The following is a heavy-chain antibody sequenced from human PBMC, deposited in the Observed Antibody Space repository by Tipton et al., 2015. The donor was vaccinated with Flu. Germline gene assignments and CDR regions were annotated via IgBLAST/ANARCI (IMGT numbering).Heavy chain of an antibody. J-gene: IGHJ5*02. CDR2: VYAGTGDT. Sequence: QMQLVQSGAEMREPGASVKISCKTSGFTFTSYGISWVRQAPGQGLEWLGFVYAGTGDTNYAENFKGRVAMTTDTATATSYLELRSLTSDDTAVYYCARVNNWNSWFDPWGQGTLVTVSS. V-gene: IGHV1-18*04. CDR1: GFTFTSYG. CDR3: ARVNNWNSWFDP. D-gene: IGHD1-7*01.